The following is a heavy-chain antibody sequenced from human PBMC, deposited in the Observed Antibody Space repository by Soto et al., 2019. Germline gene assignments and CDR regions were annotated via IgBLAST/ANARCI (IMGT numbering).Heavy chain of an antibody. D-gene: IGHD3-10*01. V-gene: IGHV3-9*01. CDR1: VFSFGDYA. J-gene: IGHJ4*02. CDR3: AKGTYYASGSYYIDY. Sequence: HPGGSLRLSCAASVFSFGDYAMHWVRLAPGKGLEWVSGISWNSGSVGYADSVKGRFTLSRDNAKNSLYLQMNSLRADDTALYYCAKGTYYASGSYYIDYWGQGTLVTVSS. CDR2: ISWNSGSV.